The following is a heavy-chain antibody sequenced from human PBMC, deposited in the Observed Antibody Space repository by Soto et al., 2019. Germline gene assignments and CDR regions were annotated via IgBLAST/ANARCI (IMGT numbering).Heavy chain of an antibody. D-gene: IGHD3-10*01. CDR1: GGSFSGYY. CDR2: INHSGST. J-gene: IGHJ6*02. Sequence: SETLSLTCAVYGGSFSGYYWSWIRQPPGKGLEWIGEINHSGSTNYNPSLKSRVTISVDTSKNQFSLKLSSVTAADTAVYYCAHRPAKRYYGSGSYYKSERNYYYYYGMDVWGQGTTVTVSS. CDR3: AHRPAKRYYGSGSYYKSERNYYYYYGMDV. V-gene: IGHV4-34*01.